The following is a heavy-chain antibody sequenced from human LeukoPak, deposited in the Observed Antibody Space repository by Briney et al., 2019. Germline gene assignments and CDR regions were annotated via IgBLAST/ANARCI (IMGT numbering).Heavy chain of an antibody. D-gene: IGHD5/OR15-5a*01. J-gene: IGHJ4*02. CDR3: ARESTSERMDC. CDR2: IDQDGRDN. CDR1: GFTLSDYW. V-gene: IGHV3-7*01. Sequence: GGSLRLSCAGSGFTLSDYWMSWVRQAPGQGLEWVANIDQDGRDNTYVVAVKVRFTIARDDAKNSLYLQMHSLSAEDAAVYDCARESTSERMDCWGQGTVDTVSS.